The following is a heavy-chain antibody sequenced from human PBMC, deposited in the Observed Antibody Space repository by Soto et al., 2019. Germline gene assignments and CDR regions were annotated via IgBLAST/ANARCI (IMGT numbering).Heavy chain of an antibody. Sequence: QVKLAQSGAEERKPGASVKVSCEATGYTFTAYAMHWVRRAPGQRLEWMGWINPANGNTKYSQKFQGRLTITSDTSANTVYMELNSLTSEDTAMYYCTRSAISPYGGLIGPFDYWGQGNLVTVSS. V-gene: IGHV1-3*05. D-gene: IGHD3-16*02. CDR2: INPANGNT. CDR3: TRSAISPYGGLIGPFDY. J-gene: IGHJ4*02. CDR1: GYTFTAYA.